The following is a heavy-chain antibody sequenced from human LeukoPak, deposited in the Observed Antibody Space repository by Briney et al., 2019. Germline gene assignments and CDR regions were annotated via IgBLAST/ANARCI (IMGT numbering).Heavy chain of an antibody. D-gene: IGHD1-26*01. CDR1: GDSISSGDYY. V-gene: IGHV4-61*02. CDR3: ARETSQKGAHYMDV. J-gene: IGHJ6*03. CDR2: ISSSGST. Sequence: SQTLSLTCTVSGDSISSGDYYWSWIRQPAGKGLEWIGRISSSGSTNYNPSLKSRVTISVDTSKNQFSLKLTSVTAADTAVYYCARETSQKGAHYMDVRGKGTTVTISS.